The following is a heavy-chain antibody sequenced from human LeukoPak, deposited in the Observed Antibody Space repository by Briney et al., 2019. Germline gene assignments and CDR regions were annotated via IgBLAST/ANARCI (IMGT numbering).Heavy chain of an antibody. J-gene: IGHJ4*02. CDR3: ASRPFLYGFRTYFDN. D-gene: IGHD3-10*01. Sequence: SETLSLTCAVYGGSFSAFHWNWIRQSPAKGLEWLGEMKQSGTPRYNPSLQSRVTISVDKSKNQFSLNVRSVTAADTAVYYCASRPFLYGFRTYFDNWAQGTLVTVSS. CDR2: MKQSGTP. CDR1: GGSFSAFH. V-gene: IGHV4-34*01.